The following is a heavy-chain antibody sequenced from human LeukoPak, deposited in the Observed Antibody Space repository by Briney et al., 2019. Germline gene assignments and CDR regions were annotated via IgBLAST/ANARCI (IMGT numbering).Heavy chain of an antibody. CDR1: GYTFTSYG. V-gene: IGHV1-18*01. CDR2: ISAYNGNT. Sequence: GASVKVSCKASGYTFTSYGISWVRQAPGQGLEWMGWISAYNGNTNYAQKLQGRVTMTTDTSTSTAYMELRSLRSDDTAVYYCARDSVAGTFQEYYYYYYGMDVWGQGTTVTVSS. CDR3: ARDSVAGTFQEYYYYYYGMDV. D-gene: IGHD6-19*01. J-gene: IGHJ6*02.